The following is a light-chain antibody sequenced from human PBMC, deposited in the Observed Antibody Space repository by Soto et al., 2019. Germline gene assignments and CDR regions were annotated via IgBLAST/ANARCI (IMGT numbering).Light chain of an antibody. CDR3: SSYTSSSTVV. J-gene: IGLJ2*01. CDR2: DVS. Sequence: QSVLTQPASVSGSPGQSITISCTGNSSDVGGYNYVSWYQQHPGKAPKLMIYDVSNRPSGVSNRFSGSKSGNTASLTISGLQAEDEADYYCSSYTSSSTVVFGGGTKLTV. CDR1: SSDVGGYNY. V-gene: IGLV2-14*01.